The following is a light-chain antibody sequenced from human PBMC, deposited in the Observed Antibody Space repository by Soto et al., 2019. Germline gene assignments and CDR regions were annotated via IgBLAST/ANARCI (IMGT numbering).Light chain of an antibody. CDR1: QNINNY. Sequence: SSQCAAGEERRSLSWQASQNINNYLNWYQQKPGRAPKLLIYDASNLEAGVPSRYRGCRPGPGITSKISRLPPDDTDTYYSQEYEHCPPSGQGTRLQIK. CDR3: QEYEHCPP. J-gene: IGKJ5*01. CDR2: DAS. V-gene: IGKV1-33*01.